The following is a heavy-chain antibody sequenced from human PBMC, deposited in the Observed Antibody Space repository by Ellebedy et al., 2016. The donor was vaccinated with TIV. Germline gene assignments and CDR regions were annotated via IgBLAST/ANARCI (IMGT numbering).Heavy chain of an antibody. J-gene: IGHJ4*02. CDR2: IRSTGSDK. V-gene: IGHV3-21*06. CDR3: SRGWSTPDS. D-gene: IGHD2-15*01. Sequence: PSETLSLTCGVSGVPFSNSYMNWVRQSPGKGREWVSSIRSTGSDKYSAESVKGRFTISRDNAQNTLFLQMNSLRVEDTAVYYCSRGWSTPDSWGQGTLVIVSS. CDR1: GVPFSNSY.